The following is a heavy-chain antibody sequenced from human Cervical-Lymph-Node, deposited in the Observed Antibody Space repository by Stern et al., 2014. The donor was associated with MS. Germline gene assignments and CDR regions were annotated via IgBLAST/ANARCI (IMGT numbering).Heavy chain of an antibody. CDR1: GDSLRTANNY. CDR3: ARSGMVDVYKYYYSMDV. Sequence: QLQLQESRPGLVKPSETLSLTCSVSGDSLRTANNYWSWIRQPPGKGLEWIGHSNYIGSSKYKPSLQSRVIISVDTSTDQFSLELNSVTAADTAVYYCARSGMVDVYKYYYSMDVWGQGPTVTVSS. CDR2: SNYIGSS. D-gene: IGHD2-8*01. V-gene: IGHV4-61*01. J-gene: IGHJ6*02.